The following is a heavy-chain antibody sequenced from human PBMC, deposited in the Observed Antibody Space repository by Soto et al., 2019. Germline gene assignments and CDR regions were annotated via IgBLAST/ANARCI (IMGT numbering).Heavy chain of an antibody. J-gene: IGHJ4*02. V-gene: IGHV1-69*01. CDR3: ARVGGVGAPPGTDF. CDR2: VIPILGQA. D-gene: IGHD1-26*01. CDR1: GGTFSSYV. Sequence: QLVQSGAEVKKPGSSVKISCKASGGTFSSYVISWLRQAPGQGLEWMGGVIPILGQAYYAPNLQGRVTITADGSTRTAYIELNRLTSADTAVYFCARVGGVGAPPGTDFWGQGTLVTVSS.